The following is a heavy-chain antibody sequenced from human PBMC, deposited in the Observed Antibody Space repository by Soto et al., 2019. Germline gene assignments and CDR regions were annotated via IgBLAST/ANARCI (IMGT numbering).Heavy chain of an antibody. CDR1: GGTFSSYA. D-gene: IGHD3-22*01. CDR2: IISIFGTA. CDR3: ASPEGGYYDSSGYLALDI. Sequence: GASVKVSCKASGGTFSSYAISWVRQAPGQGLEWMGGIISIFGTANYAQKFQGRVTITADESTSTAYMELSSLRSEDTAVYYCASPEGGYYDSSGYLALDIWGQGTMVTVSS. J-gene: IGHJ3*02. V-gene: IGHV1-69*13.